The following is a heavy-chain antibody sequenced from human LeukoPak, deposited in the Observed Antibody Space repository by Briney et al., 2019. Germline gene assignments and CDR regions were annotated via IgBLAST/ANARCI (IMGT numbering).Heavy chain of an antibody. CDR2: VRTYNTKT. J-gene: IGHJ3*02. CDR1: GYSYSPYG. V-gene: IGHV1-18*01. CDR3: ARASYYNRDAFDI. D-gene: IGHD3-10*01. Sequence: ASVKVSCKTSGYSYSPYGITWMRQAPGQGLEWLGWVRTYNTKTDYAQKFQGRVTLTTDTSAKTAYMELRRLTSDDTAMYYCARASYYNRDAFDIWGQGTMVTVSS.